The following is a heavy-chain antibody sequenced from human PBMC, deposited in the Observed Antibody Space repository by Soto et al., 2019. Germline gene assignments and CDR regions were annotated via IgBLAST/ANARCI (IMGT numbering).Heavy chain of an antibody. V-gene: IGHV3-21*01. Sequence: EVQLVESGGGLVKTGGSLRLSCAASGFTFISYSMNWVRQAPGKGLEWVSSISSTSSYIYYADSVKGRFTISRDNAKNSLHLQMNSLRVEDTAVYYCARGPLIVATSLYFASWGQGALVTVSS. D-gene: IGHD5-12*01. J-gene: IGHJ4*02. CDR2: ISSTSSYI. CDR3: ARGPLIVATSLYFAS. CDR1: GFTFISYS.